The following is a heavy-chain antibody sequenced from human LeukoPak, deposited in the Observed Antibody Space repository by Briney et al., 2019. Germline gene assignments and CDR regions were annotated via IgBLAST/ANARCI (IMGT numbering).Heavy chain of an antibody. CDR3: ARDMFTNTWYVLDY. D-gene: IGHD6-13*01. Sequence: GGSLRLSCAASGFTFSTYSMNWVRQAPGKGLEWISHISTSSDTIYYADSVKGRFTISRDNVKNSLYLQMNSLRDEDTAVYYCARDMFTNTWYVLDYWGQGTLVTVSS. CDR2: ISTSSDTI. CDR1: GFTFSTYS. J-gene: IGHJ4*02. V-gene: IGHV3-48*02.